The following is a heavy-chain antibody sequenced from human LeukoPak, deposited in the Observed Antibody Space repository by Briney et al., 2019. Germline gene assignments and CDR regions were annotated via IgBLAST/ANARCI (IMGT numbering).Heavy chain of an antibody. CDR2: INPNSGGT. V-gene: IGHV1-2*02. D-gene: IGHD4-17*01. CDR3: ARGHDYGKE. CDR1: GYSFTGYY. Sequence: ASVKVSCKASGYSFTGYYIHWVRQAPGQGLEWMGWINPNSGGTDYAQKFQGRVTMTRDTSISTAYMELSRLRSDDTAVYYCARGHDYGKEWGQGTLVTVSS. J-gene: IGHJ4*02.